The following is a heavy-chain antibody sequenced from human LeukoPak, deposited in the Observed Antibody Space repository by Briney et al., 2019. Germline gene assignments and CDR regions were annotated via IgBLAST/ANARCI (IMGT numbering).Heavy chain of an antibody. CDR1: GFTFSSYG. J-gene: IGHJ6*02. Sequence: RRSLRLSCAASGFTFSSYGMHWVRQAPGKGLEWVAVISYDGSNKYYADSVKGRFTISRDNSKNTLYLQMNSLRAEDTAVYYCAKDQDYYYYYGMDVWGQGTTVTVSS. V-gene: IGHV3-30*18. CDR3: AKDQDYYYYYGMDV. CDR2: ISYDGSNK.